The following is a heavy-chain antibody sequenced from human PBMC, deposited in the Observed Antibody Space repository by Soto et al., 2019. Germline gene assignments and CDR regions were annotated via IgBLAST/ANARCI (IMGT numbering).Heavy chain of an antibody. CDR1: GFTFDDYA. Sequence: EVQLVESGGGLVQPGRSLRLSCAASGFTFDDYAMHWVRQAPGKGLEWVSGISWNSGSIGYADSVKGRFTISRDNAKNSLYLQMNSLRAEDTALYYCAYSGSYYNVAFDIWGQGTMVTVSS. CDR3: AYSGSYYNVAFDI. V-gene: IGHV3-9*01. D-gene: IGHD3-10*01. CDR2: ISWNSGSI. J-gene: IGHJ3*02.